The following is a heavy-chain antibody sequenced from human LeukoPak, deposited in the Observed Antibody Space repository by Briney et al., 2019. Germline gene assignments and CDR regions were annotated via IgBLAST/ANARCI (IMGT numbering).Heavy chain of an antibody. Sequence: GGSLRLSCAASGFTFDDYGMSWVRQAPGKGLEWVSGINWNGGSTGYADSVKGRFTISRDNAKNSLYLQMNSLRAEDTALYYCARSYSSGWYGWFDPWGQGTLVTVSS. J-gene: IGHJ5*02. D-gene: IGHD6-19*01. V-gene: IGHV3-20*04. CDR1: GFTFDDYG. CDR2: INWNGGST. CDR3: ARSYSSGWYGWFDP.